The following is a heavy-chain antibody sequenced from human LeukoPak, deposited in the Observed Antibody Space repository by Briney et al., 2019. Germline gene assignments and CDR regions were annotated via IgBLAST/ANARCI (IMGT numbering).Heavy chain of an antibody. Sequence: SETLSLTCTVSGDSISNHYWSWIRQPPGKGLEWIGYVYYTGSTNYNPSLKSRVTMFEDKSKNQFSLRLYSVTVADTAVYYCARHFAYSSSSYFDYWGQGSLVTVSS. CDR3: ARHFAYSSSSYFDY. CDR2: VYYTGST. J-gene: IGHJ4*02. CDR1: GDSISNHY. D-gene: IGHD6-6*01. V-gene: IGHV4-59*08.